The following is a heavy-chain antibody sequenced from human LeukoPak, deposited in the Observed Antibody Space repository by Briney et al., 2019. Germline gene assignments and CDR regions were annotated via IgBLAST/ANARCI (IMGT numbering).Heavy chain of an antibody. CDR3: ARGSLNSYYDFWSGYYFDY. D-gene: IGHD3-3*01. CDR2: IGTAGDT. CDR1: GFTFSSYD. V-gene: IGHV3-13*01. J-gene: IGHJ4*02. Sequence: GGSLRLSCAASGFTFSSYDMQWVRQATGKGLEWVSAIGTAGDTYYPGSVKGRFTISRENAKNSLYLQMNSLRAGDTAVYYCARGSLNSYYDFWSGYYFDYWGQGTLVTVSS.